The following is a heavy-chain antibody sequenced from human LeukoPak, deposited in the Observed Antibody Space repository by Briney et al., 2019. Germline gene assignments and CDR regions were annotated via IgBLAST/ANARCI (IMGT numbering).Heavy chain of an antibody. D-gene: IGHD2-21*02. CDR1: GFTFSSYG. CDR2: ISSSGSTI. CDR3: ARRAYCGGDCYSDY. Sequence: GGSLRLSCAASGFTFSSYGIHWVRQAPGKGLEWVSYISSSGSTIYYADSVKGRFTISRDNAKNSLYLQMNSLRAEDTAVYYCARRAYCGGDCYSDYWGQGTLVTVSS. V-gene: IGHV3-48*04. J-gene: IGHJ4*02.